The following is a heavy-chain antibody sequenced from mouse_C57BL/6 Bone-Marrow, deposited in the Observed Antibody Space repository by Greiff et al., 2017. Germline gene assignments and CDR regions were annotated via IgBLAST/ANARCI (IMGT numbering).Heavy chain of an antibody. D-gene: IGHD1-1*01. CDR1: GYSITSGYY. CDR2: ISYDGSN. Sequence: VQLKESGPGLVKPSQSLSLTCSVTGYSITSGYYWNWIRQFPGNKLEWMGYISYDGSNNYNPSLKNRISITRDTSKNQFFLKLNSVTTEDTATYYCARGDYGSTPYYFDYWGQGTTLTVSS. V-gene: IGHV3-6*01. CDR3: ARGDYGSTPYYFDY. J-gene: IGHJ2*01.